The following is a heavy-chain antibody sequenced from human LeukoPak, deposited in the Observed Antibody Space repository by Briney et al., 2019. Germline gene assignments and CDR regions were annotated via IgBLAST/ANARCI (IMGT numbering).Heavy chain of an antibody. CDR2: ISYDGSNK. CDR1: GFTFSSYA. CDR3: ARGMDGGYFAAGLDP. V-gene: IGHV3-30-3*01. D-gene: IGHD3-9*01. J-gene: IGHJ5*02. Sequence: PGGSLRLTCAASGFTFSSYAMHWVRQAPGKGLEWVAVISYDGSNKYYADSVKGRFTISRDNSKNTLYLQMNSLRAEDTAVYYCARGMDGGYFAAGLDPWGQGTLVTVSS.